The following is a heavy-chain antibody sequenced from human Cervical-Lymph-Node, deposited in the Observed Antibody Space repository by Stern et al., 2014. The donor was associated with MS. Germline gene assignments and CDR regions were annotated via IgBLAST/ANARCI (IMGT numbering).Heavy chain of an antibody. V-gene: IGHV1-3*01. CDR2: INAGNGNT. D-gene: IGHD6-6*01. CDR1: GYTFTSYA. Sequence: QDQLVQSGAEVKKPGASVKVSCKASGYTFTSYAMHWVRQAPGQRLEWMGWINAGNGNTKYSQKFQGRVTITRDTSASTAYMELSSLRSEDTAVYYCASLQNSIAARPDYYYGMDVWGQGTTVTVSS. CDR3: ASLQNSIAARPDYYYGMDV. J-gene: IGHJ6*02.